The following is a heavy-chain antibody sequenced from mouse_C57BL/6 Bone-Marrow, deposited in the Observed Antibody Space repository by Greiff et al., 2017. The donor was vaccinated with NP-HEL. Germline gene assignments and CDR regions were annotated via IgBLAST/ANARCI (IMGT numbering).Heavy chain of an antibody. J-gene: IGHJ2*01. CDR2: ISSGSSTI. CDR3: ARRERGSSYYFDY. D-gene: IGHD1-1*01. Sequence: DVMLVESGGGLVKPGGSLKLSCAASGFTFSDYGMHWVRQAPEKGLEWVAYISSGSSTIYYADTVKGRFTISRDNAKNTLFLQMTSLRSEDTAMYYCARRERGSSYYFDYWGQGTTLTVSS. CDR1: GFTFSDYG. V-gene: IGHV5-17*01.